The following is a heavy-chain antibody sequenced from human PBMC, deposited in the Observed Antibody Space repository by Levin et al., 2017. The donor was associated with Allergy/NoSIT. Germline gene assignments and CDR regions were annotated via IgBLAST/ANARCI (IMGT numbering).Heavy chain of an antibody. CDR1: GFDVNTNY. J-gene: IGHJ4*02. D-gene: IGHD4-17*01. V-gene: IGHV3-53*01. CDR3: ARDVSFGDYVLGY. Sequence: GGSLRLSCVASGFDVNTNYMAWVRQAPGKGLEWVSFIFGRDSSDYADSVKGRFTISRDNSKNTLFLQMNNLRAEDTAVSYCARDVSFGDYVLGYWGQGTLVSVSS. CDR2: IFGRDSS.